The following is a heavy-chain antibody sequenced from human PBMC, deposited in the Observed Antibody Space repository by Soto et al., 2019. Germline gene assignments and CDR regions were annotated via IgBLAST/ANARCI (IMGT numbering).Heavy chain of an antibody. D-gene: IGHD6-19*01. Sequence: GGSLRLSCAASGFIFSSYGMHWVRQAPGKGLEWVAVIWYDGSNTYYADPVKGRFTISRDNSKNTLFLQMNSLRDEDTAVYYCASSAAWGRGTLVTVSS. CDR1: GFIFSSYG. J-gene: IGHJ5*02. V-gene: IGHV3-33*01. CDR2: IWYDGSNT. CDR3: ASSAA.